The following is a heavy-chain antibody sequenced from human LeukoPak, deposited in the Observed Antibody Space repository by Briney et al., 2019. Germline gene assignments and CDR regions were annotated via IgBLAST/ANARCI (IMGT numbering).Heavy chain of an antibody. J-gene: IGHJ4*02. CDR2: INPNSGGT. CDR3: ARGGQYSGYDYDY. CDR1: GYTFTGYY. V-gene: IGHV1-2*04. D-gene: IGHD5-12*01. Sequence: GASVKVSCKASGYTFTGYYMHWVRQAPGQGLEWMGWINPNSGGTNYAQKFQGWVTMTRDTSISTAYMELSRLRSEDTAVYYCARGGQYSGYDYDYWGQGTLVTVSS.